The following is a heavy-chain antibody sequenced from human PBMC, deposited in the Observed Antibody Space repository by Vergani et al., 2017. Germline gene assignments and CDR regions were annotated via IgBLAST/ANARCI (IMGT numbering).Heavy chain of an antibody. D-gene: IGHD6-13*01. CDR1: GGSISSGSYY. Sequence: QVQLQESGPGLVRPSQTLSLTCTVSGGSISSGSYYWSWFRQPAGKGLEWIGRFYTGGGTSYNPSLKSRVTISVDTSKNQFSLQLSSVTAADTAVYYCARDPLYSTTWRILLLYMDVWGQGTTVTVSS. V-gene: IGHV4-61*02. J-gene: IGHJ6*02. CDR3: ARDPLYSTTWRILLLYMDV. CDR2: FYTGGGT.